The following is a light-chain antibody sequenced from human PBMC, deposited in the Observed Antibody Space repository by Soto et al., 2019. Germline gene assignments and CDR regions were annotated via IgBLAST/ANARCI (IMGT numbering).Light chain of an antibody. J-gene: IGLJ3*02. Sequence: QSVLTQPASVSGSPGQSFTISCTGTSSDVGAYHSVSWYQQHPGKAPKLILFDVSNRPSGVSNRFSGSKSGNTASLTISGLQAEDEADYYCSSFTDTGTVMFGGGTKLTVL. CDR2: DVS. CDR1: SSDVGAYHS. V-gene: IGLV2-14*03. CDR3: SSFTDTGTVM.